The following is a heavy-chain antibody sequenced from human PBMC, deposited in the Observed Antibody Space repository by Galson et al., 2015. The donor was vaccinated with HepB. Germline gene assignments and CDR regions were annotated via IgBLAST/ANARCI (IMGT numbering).Heavy chain of an antibody. CDR1: GSALSDLA. J-gene: IGHJ4*02. CDR2: FDPEDGET. V-gene: IGHV1-24*01. CDR3: ATAGDYYDNSASDY. D-gene: IGHD3-22*01. Sequence: SVKVSCKVSGSALSDLALHWVRQAPGKRPEWMGGFDPEDGETIYAQKFQGRVTMTEDTSTDTAYMELSSLRSEDTALYFCATAGDYYDNSASDYWGQGTVVTVSS.